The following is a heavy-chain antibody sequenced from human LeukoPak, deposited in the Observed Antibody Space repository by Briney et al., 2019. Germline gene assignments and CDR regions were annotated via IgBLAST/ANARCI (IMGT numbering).Heavy chain of an antibody. V-gene: IGHV3-66*01. Sequence: QAGGSLRLSCAASGFTVSSNYMSWVRQAPGKGLEWVPVIYSGGSTYYADSVKGRFTISRDNSKNTLYLQMNSLRAEDTAVYYCASLRRGSLNFDYWGQGTLVTVSS. CDR1: GFTVSSNY. CDR3: ASLRRGSLNFDY. J-gene: IGHJ4*02. D-gene: IGHD3-10*01. CDR2: IYSGGST.